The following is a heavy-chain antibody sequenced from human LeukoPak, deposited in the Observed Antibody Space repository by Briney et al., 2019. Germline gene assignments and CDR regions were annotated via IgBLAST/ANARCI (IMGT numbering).Heavy chain of an antibody. CDR2: ISGSGGST. D-gene: IGHD4-23*01. J-gene: IGHJ4*02. Sequence: PGGSLTLSCAASGFTFSSYAMSWVRQAPGKGLEWVSAISGSGGSTYYADSVKGRFTISRDISKNTLYLQMNSLSGEDTALYYCAKDLTPGTVGYFDYWGQGTLVTVSS. CDR3: AKDLTPGTVGYFDY. V-gene: IGHV3-23*01. CDR1: GFTFSSYA.